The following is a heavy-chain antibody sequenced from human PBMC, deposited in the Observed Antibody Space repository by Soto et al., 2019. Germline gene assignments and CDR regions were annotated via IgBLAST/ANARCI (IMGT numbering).Heavy chain of an antibody. CDR1: GYTFTNYC. Sequence: SLKVSCKASGYTFTNYCLHWVRQAPGQRLEWMGWINAGNGNTEYSQNFQARVTITRDTSASTAYMELSSLRSEDTAVYYCAWTPNYGDYDNWFDPWGQGTLVTVSS. CDR2: INAGNGNT. J-gene: IGHJ5*02. V-gene: IGHV1-3*01. CDR3: AWTPNYGDYDNWFDP. D-gene: IGHD4-17*01.